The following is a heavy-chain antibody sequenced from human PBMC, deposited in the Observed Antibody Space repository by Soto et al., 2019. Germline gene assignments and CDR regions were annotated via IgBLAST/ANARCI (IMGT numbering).Heavy chain of an antibody. D-gene: IGHD3-22*01. CDR1: GYTFTSYG. V-gene: IGHV1-18*01. CDR3: AREDSSGYYSAFDI. J-gene: IGHJ3*02. Sequence: GASVKVSCKASGYTFTSYGISWVRQAPGQGLEWMGWISAYNGNTNYAQKLQGRVTKTTDTSTSTAYMELRSLRSDDPAVHYCAREDSSGYYSAFDIWGQGTMVTVSS. CDR2: ISAYNGNT.